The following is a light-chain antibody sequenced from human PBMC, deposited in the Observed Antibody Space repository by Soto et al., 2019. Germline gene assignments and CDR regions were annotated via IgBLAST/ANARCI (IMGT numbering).Light chain of an antibody. CDR1: SSDVDAYNY. CDR3: SSYTTSLTYV. V-gene: IGLV2-14*03. Sequence: QSALTQPASVSGSPGQSITISCTGASSDVDAYNYVSWYQQHPGKAPKLMIYDVSSRPSGVSDRFSGSQSGNTASLTISGLQDEDEADYYCSSYTTSLTYVFGTGTKLTVL. CDR2: DVS. J-gene: IGLJ1*01.